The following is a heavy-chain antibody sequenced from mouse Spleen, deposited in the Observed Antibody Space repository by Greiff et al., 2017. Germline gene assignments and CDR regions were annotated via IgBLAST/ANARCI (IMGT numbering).Heavy chain of an antibody. Sequence: EVKLMESGGGLVKPGGSLKLSCAASGFTFSDYGMHWVRQAPEKGLEWVAYISSGSSTIYYADTVKGRFTISRDNAKNTLFLQMTSLRSEDTAMYYCAREKGLYYDSGFAYWGQGTLVTVSA. CDR2: ISSGSSTI. CDR1: GFTFSDYG. J-gene: IGHJ3*01. CDR3: AREKGLYYDSGFAY. V-gene: IGHV5-17*01. D-gene: IGHD2-4*01.